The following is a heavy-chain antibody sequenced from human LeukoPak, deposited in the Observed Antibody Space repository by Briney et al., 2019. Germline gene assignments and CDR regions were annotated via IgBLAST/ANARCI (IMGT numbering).Heavy chain of an antibody. D-gene: IGHD6-19*01. J-gene: IGHJ6*03. V-gene: IGHV1-18*01. CDR1: GYTFTSYG. Sequence: AASVKVSCKASGYTFTSYGISWVRQAPGQGLEWMGWISAYNGNTNYAQKLQGRVTMTTDTSTSTAYMELRSLRSDDTAVYYCARDIGIAVAATVPYYYYYMDVWGKGTTVTVSS. CDR3: ARDIGIAVAATVPYYYYYMDV. CDR2: ISAYNGNT.